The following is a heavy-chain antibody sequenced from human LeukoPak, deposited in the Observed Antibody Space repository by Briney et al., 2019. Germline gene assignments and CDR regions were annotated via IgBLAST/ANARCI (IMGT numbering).Heavy chain of an antibody. CDR1: GGSISSYY. CDR3: ARHTGPSNWGDFDY. D-gene: IGHD7-27*01. CDR2: IYYSGST. V-gene: IGHV4-59*08. Sequence: PSESLSLTCTVSGGSISSYYWSWIRQPPGKGLEWIGYIYYSGSTNYNPSLKSRVTISVDTSKNQFSLKLSSVTAADTAVYYCARHTGPSNWGDFDYWGQGTLVTVSS. J-gene: IGHJ4*02.